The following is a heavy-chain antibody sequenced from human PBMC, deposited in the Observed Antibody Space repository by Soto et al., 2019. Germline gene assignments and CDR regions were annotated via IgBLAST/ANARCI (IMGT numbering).Heavy chain of an antibody. D-gene: IGHD2-21*02. CDR3: AHRQTYCGGNCYSGFDY. V-gene: IGHV2-5*02. CDR1: GFSLSTSGVG. CDR2: IYWDDDK. Sequence: QITLKESGPTLVKPTQTLTLTCTFSGFSLSTSGVGVGWIRQPPGKALEWLALIYWDDDKRYSPSLKSRLTITKDNSKNQVVLTTANMDPVDTATYYCAHRQTYCGGNCYSGFDYWGQGTLVTVSS. J-gene: IGHJ4*02.